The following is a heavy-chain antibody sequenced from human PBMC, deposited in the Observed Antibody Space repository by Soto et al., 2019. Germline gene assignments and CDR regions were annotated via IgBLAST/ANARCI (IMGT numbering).Heavy chain of an antibody. CDR3: ARLPGITILGEGWFDP. CDR1: GGSVSSGSYY. J-gene: IGHJ5*02. Sequence: SETLSLTCTVSGGSVSSGSYYWSWLRQPPGKGLEWIGYIYYSGSTNYNPSLKSRVTISVDTSKNQFSLKLSSVTAADTALYYCARLPGITILGEGWFDPWGQGTLVTVSS. D-gene: IGHD3-3*01. V-gene: IGHV4-61*01. CDR2: IYYSGST.